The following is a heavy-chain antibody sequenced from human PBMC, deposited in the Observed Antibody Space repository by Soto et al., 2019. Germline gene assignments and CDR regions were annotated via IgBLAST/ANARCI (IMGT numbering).Heavy chain of an antibody. CDR1: GGSISSYY. CDR2: IYYSGST. J-gene: IGHJ5*02. Sequence: PSDTLSLTFTVSGGSISSYYWSWIRQPPGKGLEWILYIYYSGSTNYNPSLKSLVTISVETSKNEFSLKLSSVTAADTAVYYCARDRTYYDFWSGYYTGNWFYXWGQVTLVTVSX. D-gene: IGHD3-3*01. V-gene: IGHV4-59*01. CDR3: ARDRTYYDFWSGYYTGNWFYX.